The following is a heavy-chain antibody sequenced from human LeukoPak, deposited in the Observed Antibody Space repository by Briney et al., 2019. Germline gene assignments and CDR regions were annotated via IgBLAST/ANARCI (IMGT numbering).Heavy chain of an antibody. V-gene: IGHV3-43D*04. J-gene: IGHJ5*02. Sequence: AGGSLRLSCAASGFTFDDYAMHWVRQAPGKGLEWVSLISWDGGSTYYADSVKGRFTISRDNSKNSLYLQMNSLRAEDTALYYCAKDSLPRVVARQNWFDPCGQGTLVTVSS. CDR1: GFTFDDYA. CDR3: AKDSLPRVVARQNWFDP. CDR2: ISWDGGST. D-gene: IGHD2-15*01.